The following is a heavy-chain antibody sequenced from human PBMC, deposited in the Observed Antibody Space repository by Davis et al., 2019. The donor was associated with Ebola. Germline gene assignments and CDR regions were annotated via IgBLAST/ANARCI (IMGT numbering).Heavy chain of an antibody. CDR3: ARGLFWSGLDV. V-gene: IGHV4-39*07. CDR2: IYYSGST. D-gene: IGHD1-1*01. J-gene: IGHJ6*02. CDR1: GGSISNSSYY. Sequence: SETLSLTCTVSGGSISNSSYYWVWIRQPPGKGLEWVGNIYYSGSTYNNPSLKSRVTISVDTSKNQFSLKLSSVTAADTAVYYCARGLFWSGLDVWGQGTTVTVSS.